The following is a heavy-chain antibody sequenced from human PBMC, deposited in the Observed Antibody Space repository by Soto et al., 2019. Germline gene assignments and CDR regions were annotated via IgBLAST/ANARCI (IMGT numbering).Heavy chain of an antibody. J-gene: IGHJ5*02. CDR1: GGSISSSSYY. CDR2: IYYTGST. Sequence: SETLSLTCTVSGGSISSSSYYWGWIRQPPGKGLEWIGSIYYTGSTYDNPSLKSRVAASVDTSKNQFSLKLSSVTAADTAVYYCARTPRITIFGVVTYSHWFDPWGQGTLVTVS. V-gene: IGHV4-39*01. CDR3: ARTPRITIFGVVTYSHWFDP. D-gene: IGHD3-3*01.